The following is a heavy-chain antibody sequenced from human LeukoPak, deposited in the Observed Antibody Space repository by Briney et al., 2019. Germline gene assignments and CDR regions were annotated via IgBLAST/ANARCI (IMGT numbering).Heavy chain of an antibody. J-gene: IGHJ3*02. D-gene: IGHD5-12*01. CDR1: GYTFTGYY. CDR3: ARAGYSGYEVPGAFDI. CDR2: INPNSGGT. Sequence: ASVKVSCKASGYTFTGYYMHWVRQAPGQGLEWMGWINPNSGGTNYAQKFQGRVTMTRDTSISTAYMELSRLRSDDTAVYYCARAGYSGYEVPGAFDIWGQGTMVTVSS. V-gene: IGHV1-2*02.